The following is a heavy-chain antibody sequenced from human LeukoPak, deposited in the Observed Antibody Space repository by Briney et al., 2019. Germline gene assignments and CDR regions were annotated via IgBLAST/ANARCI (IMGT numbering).Heavy chain of an antibody. Sequence: SETLSLTCTVSGGSISSSSYYWGWIRQPPGKGLEWIGSIYHSGRTYYNPSLKSRVTVSVDTSKNQFSLKLSSVTAADTAVYYCASFVGAATTSHIDYWGQGTLVTVSS. CDR1: GGSISSSSYY. J-gene: IGHJ4*02. CDR3: ASFVGAATTSHIDY. D-gene: IGHD1-26*01. V-gene: IGHV4-39*07. CDR2: IYHSGRT.